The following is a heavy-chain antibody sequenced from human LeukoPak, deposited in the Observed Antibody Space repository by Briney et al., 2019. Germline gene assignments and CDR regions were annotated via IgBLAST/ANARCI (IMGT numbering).Heavy chain of an antibody. CDR1: GFTVSSNY. D-gene: IGHD2-2*01. CDR3: ARGGVVPAAMGYAFDI. J-gene: IGHJ3*02. CDR2: ICRDGST. V-gene: IGHV3-66*01. Sequence: GGSLRLSCAASGFTVSSNYMSWVRQAPGKGLEWVSVICRDGSTHYADSVKGRFTISREKSKNTLYVQMNGLRAEDTAIYYCARGGVVPAAMGYAFDIWGPGTMVTVSS.